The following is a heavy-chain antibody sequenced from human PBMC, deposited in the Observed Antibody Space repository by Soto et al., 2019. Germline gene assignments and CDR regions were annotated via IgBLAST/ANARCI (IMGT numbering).Heavy chain of an antibody. CDR1: GYTFSDYD. J-gene: IGHJ4*02. CDR2: MNPVSANT. CDR3: ASALRNHLLSDF. Sequence: QVQIVQSGAEVKQPGASVKVSCKTSGYTFSDYDITWARQATGQGLEWMGWMNPVSANTGYAQKFQGRVTMTRETSIDRAYTELNSLTSEDTAVYYCASALRNHLLSDFWGQGAQVTVSS. D-gene: IGHD4-17*01. V-gene: IGHV1-8*01.